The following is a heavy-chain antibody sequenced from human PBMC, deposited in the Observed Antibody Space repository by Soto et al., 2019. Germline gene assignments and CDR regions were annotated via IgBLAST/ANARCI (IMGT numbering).Heavy chain of an antibody. CDR2: IIPIFGTA. CDR1: GGTFSSYA. Sequence: SVKVSCKASGGTFSSYAISWVRQAPGQGLEWMGGIIPIFGTANYAQKFQGRVTITADESTSTAYMELSSLRSEDTAVYYCARDGGLGYCISTSCYFGSMDVWGEGTTVTVSS. J-gene: IGHJ6*04. D-gene: IGHD2-2*03. V-gene: IGHV1-69*13. CDR3: ARDGGLGYCISTSCYFGSMDV.